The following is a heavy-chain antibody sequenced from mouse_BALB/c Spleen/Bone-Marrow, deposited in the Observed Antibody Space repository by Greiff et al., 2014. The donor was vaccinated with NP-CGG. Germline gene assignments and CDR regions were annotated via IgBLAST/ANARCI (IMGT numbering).Heavy chain of an antibody. CDR2: INPSSDYT. Sequence: QVQLKQSGAELARPGASVKMSCKASGYTFNSYTIHWVKQRPGQGLEWIGYINPSSDYTNYNQKFKDKATLTADKSSSTAYMQLSSLTSEDSAVYYCAREGLRAWFVYWGQGTLVTVSA. D-gene: IGHD2-4*01. J-gene: IGHJ3*01. V-gene: IGHV1-4*01. CDR3: AREGLRAWFVY. CDR1: GYTFNSYT.